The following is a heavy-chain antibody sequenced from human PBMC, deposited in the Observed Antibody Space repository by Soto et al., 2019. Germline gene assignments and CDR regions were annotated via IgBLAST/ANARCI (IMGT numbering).Heavy chain of an antibody. D-gene: IGHD2-21*02. J-gene: IGHJ4*02. CDR2: TVVSSGNT. CDR3: AADPYCGGDCYFDY. V-gene: IGHV1-58*01. CDR1: GFTFFTSA. Sequence: GASVKVSCNASGFTFFTSAVQWVRQARGQGLEWIGWTVVSSGNTDYAQKFQERVTITRDMSTNTAYMELTSLRSEDTAVYYCAADPYCGGDCYFDYWGQGPVVTVSS.